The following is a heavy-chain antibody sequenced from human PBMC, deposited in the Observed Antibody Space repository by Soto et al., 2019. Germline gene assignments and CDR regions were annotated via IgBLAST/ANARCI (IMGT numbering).Heavy chain of an antibody. CDR3: ARDHSLYFFDY. CDR2: IHPNSGGT. D-gene: IGHD5-18*01. Sequence: QVQLVQSGAEVKKPGASVKVSCKASGYTFTGDYIHWVRQAPGQGLEWMGWIHPNSGGTNYAQKFQGRVTMTRDTSISTAYMELSRLLSHDTAVYYCARDHSLYFFDYWGQGTLVTVSS. V-gene: IGHV1-2*02. J-gene: IGHJ4*02. CDR1: GYTFTGDY.